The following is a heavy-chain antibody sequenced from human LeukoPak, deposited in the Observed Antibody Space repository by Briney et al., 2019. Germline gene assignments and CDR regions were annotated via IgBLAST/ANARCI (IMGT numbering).Heavy chain of an antibody. CDR2: ISYDGSKK. CDR1: GFTFSSYS. CDR3: ARDPRRGGSSGYLLY. J-gene: IGHJ4*02. V-gene: IGHV3-30*03. D-gene: IGHD3-22*01. Sequence: GGSLRLSCAASGFTFSSYSMNWVRRAPGKGLEWVAVISYDGSKKYYADSVKGRFTISRDNSKNTLYLQMNSLRVEDTAVYYCARDPRRGGSSGYLLYWGQGTLVTVSS.